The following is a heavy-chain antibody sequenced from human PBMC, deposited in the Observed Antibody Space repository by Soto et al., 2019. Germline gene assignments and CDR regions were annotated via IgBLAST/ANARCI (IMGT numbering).Heavy chain of an antibody. V-gene: IGHV3-21*01. D-gene: IGHD1-26*01. CDR2: INGRSNYK. CDR3: AREDGVVGATSAFDY. CDR1: GFTFSTYT. J-gene: IGHJ4*02. Sequence: EVQLVESGGGLVKPGGCPRLSCAASGFTFSTYTMNWVRQAPGKGLEWVASINGRSNYKYYADSMKGRFTISRDNANNSLYLQMNSLRAEDTAVYFCAREDGVVGATSAFDYWGQGTLVTVSS.